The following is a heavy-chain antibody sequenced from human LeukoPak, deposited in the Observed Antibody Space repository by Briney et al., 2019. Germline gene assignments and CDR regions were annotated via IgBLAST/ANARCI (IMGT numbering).Heavy chain of an antibody. D-gene: IGHD2-15*01. CDR2: IYSGGST. J-gene: IGHJ3*02. V-gene: IGHV3-66*01. CDR3: AREMYCSGGSCYGDAFDI. Sequence: GGSLRLSCAASGFTVSNKFMSWVRQAPGRGLEWVSVIYSGGSTYYADSVKGRFSISRDKSKNTLYLQMNSLRAEDTALYYCAREMYCSGGSCYGDAFDIWGQGTMVTVSS. CDR1: GFTVSNKF.